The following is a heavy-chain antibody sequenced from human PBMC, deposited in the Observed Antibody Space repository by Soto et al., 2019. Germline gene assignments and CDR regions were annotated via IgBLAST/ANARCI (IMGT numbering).Heavy chain of an antibody. D-gene: IGHD3-3*01. CDR1: GFTFSSYS. CDR2: ISSSSSTI. Sequence: EVQLVESGGGLVQPGGSLRLSCAASGFTFSSYSMNWVRQAPGKGLEWVSYISSSSSTIYYADSVKGRFTISRDNAKNSLYLQMNSLRDEDTAVYYCAREPSDFLGNWFDPWGQGTLVTVSS. CDR3: AREPSDFLGNWFDP. V-gene: IGHV3-48*02. J-gene: IGHJ5*02.